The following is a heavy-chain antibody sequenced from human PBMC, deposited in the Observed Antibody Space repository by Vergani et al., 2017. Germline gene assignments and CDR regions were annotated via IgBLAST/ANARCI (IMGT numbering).Heavy chain of an antibody. CDR1: GGSISSYY. CDR3: AREAAMVRYYYYMDG. Sequence: QVQLQESGPGLVKPSETLSLTCTVSGGSISSYYWSWIRQPPGKGLEWIGYIYYSGSTNYNPSLKSRVTISVDTSKNQFSLKLSSVTAADTAVYYCAREAAMVRYYYYMDGWGKGTTVTVSS. D-gene: IGHD3-10*01. J-gene: IGHJ6*03. V-gene: IGHV4-59*01. CDR2: IYYSGST.